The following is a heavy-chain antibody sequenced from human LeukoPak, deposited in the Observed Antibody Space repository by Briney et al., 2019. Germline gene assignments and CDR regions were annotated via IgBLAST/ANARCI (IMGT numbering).Heavy chain of an antibody. CDR2: IYWNDDK. CDR1: GFSLSTSGVG. V-gene: IGHV2-5*01. CDR3: AHRRSLGYCSGTSCLDAFSI. D-gene: IGHD2-2*01. J-gene: IGHJ3*02. Sequence: SGPTLVKPTQTLTLTCTFSGFSLSTSGVGVGWIRQPPGKALEWLALIYWNDDKRYSPSLKGRLTITKDTSKNQVVLTMTNMDPVDTATYYCAHRRSLGYCSGTSCLDAFSIWGQGTMITVSS.